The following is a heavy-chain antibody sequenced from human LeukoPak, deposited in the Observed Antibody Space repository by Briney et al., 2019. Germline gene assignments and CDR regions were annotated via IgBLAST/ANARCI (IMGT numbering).Heavy chain of an antibody. V-gene: IGHV4-34*01. D-gene: IGHD3-3*01. CDR2: INHSGGT. CDR1: GGSFSGYY. CDR3: ARVRFSFTYYGMDV. J-gene: IGHJ6*02. Sequence: SETLSLTCAVYGGSFSGYYWSWIRQPPGKGLEWIGEINHSGGTNYNPSLKSRVTISVDTSKNQFSLKLSSVTAADTAVYYCARVRFSFTYYGMDVWGQGTTVTVSS.